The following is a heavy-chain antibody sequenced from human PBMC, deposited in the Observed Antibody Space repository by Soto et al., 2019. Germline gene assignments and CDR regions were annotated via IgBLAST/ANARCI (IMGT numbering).Heavy chain of an antibody. D-gene: IGHD6-13*01. Sequence: SETLSLTCTVSGGSISSYYWSWIRQPPGKGLEWIGYIYYSGSTNYNPSLKSRVTISVDTSKNQFSLKLSSVTAADTAVFYCARGGRYRSSPIDYWGKGTLVTVSS. V-gene: IGHV4-59*01. CDR3: ARGGRYRSSPIDY. CDR2: IYYSGST. CDR1: GGSISSYY. J-gene: IGHJ4*02.